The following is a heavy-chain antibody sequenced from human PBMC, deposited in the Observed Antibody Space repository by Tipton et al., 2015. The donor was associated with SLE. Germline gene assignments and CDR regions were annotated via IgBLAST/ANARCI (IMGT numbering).Heavy chain of an antibody. Sequence: TLSLTCTVSDGSVSSHYWSWIRQPPGKRLDWIGFISYSGSADYSPSLKSRVSISIDTSKNQFSLKLTSVTAADTAVYYCARAIRFFDPWGQGTLVTVSS. J-gene: IGHJ5*02. V-gene: IGHV4-59*02. CDR2: ISYSGSA. D-gene: IGHD2-2*02. CDR3: ARAIRFFDP. CDR1: DGSVSSHY.